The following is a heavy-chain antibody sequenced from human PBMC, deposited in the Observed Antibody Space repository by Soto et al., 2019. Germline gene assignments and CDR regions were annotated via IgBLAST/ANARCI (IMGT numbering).Heavy chain of an antibody. D-gene: IGHD2-15*01. V-gene: IGHV3-73*02. CDR3: TGSLLAYCSGGKCHTDYYYYGMDV. CDR2: IRTKANSYAT. Sequence: VQLVESGGGLVQPGESLKLSCAASGFTFRGSAMHWVRQASGKGLEWVGRIRTKANSYATAYAASVQGRFTISRDDSKSTAYLQMNSLKTEDTAVYYCTGSLLAYCSGGKCHTDYYYYGMDVWGQGTAVTVSS. CDR1: GFTFRGSA. J-gene: IGHJ6*02.